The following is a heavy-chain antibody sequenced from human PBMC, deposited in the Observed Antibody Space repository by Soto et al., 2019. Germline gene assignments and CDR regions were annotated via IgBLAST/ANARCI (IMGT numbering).Heavy chain of an antibody. D-gene: IGHD1-7*01. CDR1: GYTLTELS. V-gene: IGHV1-24*01. J-gene: IGHJ3*02. CDR2: FDPEDGET. CDR3: ATDKHNWNYVAFDI. Sequence: ASVKVSCKVSGYTLTELSMHWVRQAPGKGLEWMGGFDPEDGETIYAQKFQGRVTMTEDTSTDTAYMELSSLRSEDTAVYYCATDKHNWNYVAFDIWGQGTMVTVSS.